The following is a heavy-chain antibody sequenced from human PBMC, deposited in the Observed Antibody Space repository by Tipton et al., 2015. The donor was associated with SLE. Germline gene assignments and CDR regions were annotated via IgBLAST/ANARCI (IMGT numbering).Heavy chain of an antibody. CDR1: GFTFSSYA. CDR2: ISGSDTGGST. V-gene: IGHV3-23*01. J-gene: IGHJ4*02. CDR3: AKDLDYSNYPYYLDD. D-gene: IGHD4-11*01. Sequence: LSLTCAASGFTFSSYAMTWVRQAPGKGLEWVSTISGSDTGGSTYYADSVKGRFTISRDNAKNSLYLQMNSLRAEDTAVYYCAKDLDYSNYPYYLDDWGQGTRVTVSS.